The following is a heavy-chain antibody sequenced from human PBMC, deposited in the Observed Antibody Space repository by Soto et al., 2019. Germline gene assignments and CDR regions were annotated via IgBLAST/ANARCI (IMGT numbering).Heavy chain of an antibody. CDR2: INPNSGGT. V-gene: IGHV1-2*04. J-gene: IGHJ6*02. CDR1: GYTFTGXX. CDR3: ARGYSSSWYYYGMDV. D-gene: IGHD6-13*01. Sequence: QVQLVQSGAEVKKPGASVKXSCKASGYTFTGXXXXXXXXXXXQGLEWMGWINPNSGGTNYAQKFQGWVTMTRDTSISTAYMELSRLRSDDTAVYYCARGYSSSWYYYGMDVWGQGTTVTVSS.